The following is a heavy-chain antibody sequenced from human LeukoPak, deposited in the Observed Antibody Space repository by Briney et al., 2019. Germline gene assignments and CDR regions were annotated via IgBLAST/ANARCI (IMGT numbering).Heavy chain of an antibody. Sequence: GASVKVSCKASGSKFIDFGITWVRQAPGQGLEWMGWISGYNGKTNYAQKFQGRVTMTTDTSTSTVYLELRSLRSDDTAVYYCARWETGSWFDPWGQGTLVTISS. V-gene: IGHV1-18*01. D-gene: IGHD1-14*01. CDR3: ARWETGSWFDP. CDR1: GSKFIDFG. J-gene: IGHJ5*02. CDR2: ISGYNGKT.